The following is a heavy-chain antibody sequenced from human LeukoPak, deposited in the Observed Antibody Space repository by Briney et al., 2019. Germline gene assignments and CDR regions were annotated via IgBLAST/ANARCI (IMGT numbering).Heavy chain of an antibody. V-gene: IGHV3-23*01. J-gene: IGHJ4*02. CDR1: GFTFDDYA. Sequence: PGRSLRLSCAASGFTFDDYAMHWVRQAPGKGLEWVSAISGSGGSTYYADSVKGRFTISRDNSKNTLYLQMNSLRAEDTAVYYCAKAGDITMVRGVSLDCWGQGTLVTVSS. CDR2: ISGSGGST. CDR3: AKAGDITMVRGVSLDC. D-gene: IGHD3-10*01.